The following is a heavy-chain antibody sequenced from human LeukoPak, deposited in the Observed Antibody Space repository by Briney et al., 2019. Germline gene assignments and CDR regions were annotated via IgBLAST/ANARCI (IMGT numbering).Heavy chain of an antibody. CDR1: GYTFTSYY. V-gene: IGHV1-46*01. CDR2: INPSGGST. J-gene: IGHJ5*02. CDR3: ARVETGTFWFDP. D-gene: IGHD1-1*01. Sequence: ASVKVSCKASGYTFTSYYMHWVRQAPGQGLEWMGIINPSGGSTSYAQKFQGRVTMTRDMSTSTVYMELSSLRSEDTAVYYCARVETGTFWFDPWGQGTLVTVSS.